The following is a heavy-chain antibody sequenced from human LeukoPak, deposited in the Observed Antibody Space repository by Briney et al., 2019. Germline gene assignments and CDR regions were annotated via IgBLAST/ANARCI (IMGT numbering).Heavy chain of an antibody. Sequence: GGSLRLSCAASRFTFSSHWMHWVRQAPGKGLVWVSRINSDGSSISYADSVKGRFTISRDNAKNTLYLQMNSLRAEDTAVYYCVSFYETYWGRGTLVTVSS. CDR2: INSDGSSI. J-gene: IGHJ4*02. D-gene: IGHD2/OR15-2a*01. V-gene: IGHV3-74*01. CDR3: VSFYETY. CDR1: RFTFSSHW.